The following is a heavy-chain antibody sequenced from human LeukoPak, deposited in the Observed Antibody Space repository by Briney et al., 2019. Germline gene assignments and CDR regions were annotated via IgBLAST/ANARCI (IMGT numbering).Heavy chain of an antibody. CDR1: GFTFSSYA. Sequence: GGSLRLSCAASGFTFSSYAMSWVRQAPGKRLEWVSVISDSGGSTYYADSVKGRFTISRDNSKNTLYLQMNSLRADDTAVYYCAKRRWLGGIGVADPFDYWGQGTLVTVSS. V-gene: IGHV3-23*01. J-gene: IGHJ4*02. D-gene: IGHD6-19*01. CDR3: AKRRWLGGIGVADPFDY. CDR2: ISDSGGST.